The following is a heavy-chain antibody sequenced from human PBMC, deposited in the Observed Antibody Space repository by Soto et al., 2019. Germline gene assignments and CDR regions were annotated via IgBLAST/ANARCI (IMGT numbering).Heavy chain of an antibody. CDR3: ARVATAYNYDY. CDR1: GFTFSDHY. V-gene: IGHV3-72*01. Sequence: EVQLVESGGGLVQPGGSLRLSCAASGFTFSDHYMDWVRQAPGKGLEWVGRIRKKVNSYTTEYAESVKGRFTISRDDSKNSLYLQMNSLKTEDTAFYYCARVATAYNYDYWGQGTLVTVSS. J-gene: IGHJ4*02. D-gene: IGHD2-21*02. CDR2: IRKKVNSYTT.